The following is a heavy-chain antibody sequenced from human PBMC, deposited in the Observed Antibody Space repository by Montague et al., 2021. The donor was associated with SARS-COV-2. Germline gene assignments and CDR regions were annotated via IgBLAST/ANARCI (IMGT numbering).Heavy chain of an antibody. CDR2: IYYTANT. CDR3: ARERLRYGWFDP. CDR1: GGSIISTTSN. V-gene: IGHV4-39*01. J-gene: IGHJ5*02. D-gene: IGHD5-12*01. Sequence: SETLSLTCTVSGGSIISTTSNWGWIRQPPGKGLEWIGSIYYTANTYYTPSLKTRVTISVDTSKNQFSLRLRSATAADTAVYYCARERLRYGWFDPWGQGTLVTVSS.